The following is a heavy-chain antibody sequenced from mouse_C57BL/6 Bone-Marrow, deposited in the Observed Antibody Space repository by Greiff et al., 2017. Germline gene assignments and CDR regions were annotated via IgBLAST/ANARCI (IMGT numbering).Heavy chain of an antibody. D-gene: IGHD4-1*01. CDR1: GYTFTSYW. CDR2: IYPTSGRT. J-gene: IGHJ2*01. Sequence: VQLQQSGAELVKPGASVKMSCKASGYTFTSYWITWVKQRPGQGLEWIGDIYPTSGRTNYNVKFKSKAILTVDTSSNTAYMQLSSLTSEDSAVFYCARSGPLGRSFDYWGQGTTLTVSS. V-gene: IGHV1-55*01. CDR3: ARSGPLGRSFDY.